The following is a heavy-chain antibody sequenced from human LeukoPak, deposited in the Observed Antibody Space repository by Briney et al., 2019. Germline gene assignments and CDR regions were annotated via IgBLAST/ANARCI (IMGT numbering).Heavy chain of an antibody. CDR2: ISGSGGST. CDR3: AREFYGSGSYYYMDV. Sequence: GGSLRLSCAASGFTFSSYGMSWVRQAPGKGLEWVSAISGSGGSTYYADSVKGRFTISRDNSKNTLYLQMNSLRAEDTAVYYCAREFYGSGSYYYMDVWGKGATVTNSS. V-gene: IGHV3-23*01. CDR1: GFTFSSYG. D-gene: IGHD3-10*01. J-gene: IGHJ6*03.